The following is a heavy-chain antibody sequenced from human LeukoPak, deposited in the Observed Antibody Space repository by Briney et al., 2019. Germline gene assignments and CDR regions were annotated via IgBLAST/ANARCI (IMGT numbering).Heavy chain of an antibody. J-gene: IGHJ6*02. CDR3: ARDHLYYYGSGSYYPDGMDV. V-gene: IGHV3-33*01. D-gene: IGHD3-10*01. Sequence: GRSLRLSCAASGFTFSSYGMHWVRQAPGKGLEWVAVIWYDGSNKYYADSVKGRFTISRDNSKNTLYLQMNSLRAEDTAVYYCARDHLYYYGSGSYYPDGMDVWGQGTTVTVSS. CDR2: IWYDGSNK. CDR1: GFTFSSYG.